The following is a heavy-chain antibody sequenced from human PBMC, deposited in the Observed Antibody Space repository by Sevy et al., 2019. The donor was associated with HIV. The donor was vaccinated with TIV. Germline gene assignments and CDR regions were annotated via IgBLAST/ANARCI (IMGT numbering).Heavy chain of an antibody. V-gene: IGHV3-53*01. CDR2: IYAGGST. J-gene: IGHJ3*02. CDR1: GFTVSSNY. CDR3: ATHASDYDSTGYLERDAFDI. D-gene: IGHD3-22*01. Sequence: GGSLRLSCAASGFTVSSNYMSWVRQAPGKGLEWVSVIYAGGSTYYADSVKGRFTISSDNSKNTLYVQMNSLRAEDTAVYYCATHASDYDSTGYLERDAFDIWGQGTMVTVSS.